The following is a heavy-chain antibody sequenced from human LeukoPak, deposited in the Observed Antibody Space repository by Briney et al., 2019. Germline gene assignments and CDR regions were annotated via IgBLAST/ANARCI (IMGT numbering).Heavy chain of an antibody. CDR2: MYTSGST. Sequence: SETLSLTCTVSGGSISSYSWSWIRQPAVKGLEWIGRMYTSGSTKYNPSLKSRVTMSVDTSKNQFSLRLSSVTAADTAVYYCARGNGYGDYDLDYWGQGTLVTVSS. V-gene: IGHV4-4*07. CDR3: ARGNGYGDYDLDY. D-gene: IGHD4-17*01. CDR1: GGSISSYS. J-gene: IGHJ4*02.